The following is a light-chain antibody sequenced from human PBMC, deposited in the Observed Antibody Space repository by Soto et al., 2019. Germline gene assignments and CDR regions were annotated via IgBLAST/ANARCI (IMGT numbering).Light chain of an antibody. V-gene: IGKV1-9*01. CDR2: SAS. CDR1: QGMSTD. J-gene: IGKJ4*01. CDR3: QQLNGYQLA. Sequence: DIQLTQSPSFLSASVGDTVTITCRASQGMSTDLAWYQQQPGKVPKLLIRSASTLQSGVPPRFSGGGSGTAFTLTISTLQPDDSGIYYCQQLNGYQLAFGGGTNVEIK.